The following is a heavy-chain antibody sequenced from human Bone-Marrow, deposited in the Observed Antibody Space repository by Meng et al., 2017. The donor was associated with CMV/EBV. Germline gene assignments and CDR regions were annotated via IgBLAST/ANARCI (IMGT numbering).Heavy chain of an antibody. J-gene: IGHJ4*02. D-gene: IGHD1-26*01. CDR2: IYYSGST. CDR3: AREAILGGFDY. CDR1: GGSISSSSYY. Sequence: SETLSLTCTVSGGSISSSSYYWGWIRQPPGKGLEWVGSIYYSGSTYYNPSLKSRVTISVDTSKNQFSLKLSSVTAADTAVYYCAREAILGGFDYWGQGTLVTVSS. V-gene: IGHV4-39*07.